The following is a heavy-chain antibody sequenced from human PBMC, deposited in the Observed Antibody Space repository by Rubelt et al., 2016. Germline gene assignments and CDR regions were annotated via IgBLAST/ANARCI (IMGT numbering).Heavy chain of an antibody. D-gene: IGHD2-15*01. CDR3: ASNGRYCSGGSCYYFDY. J-gene: IGHJ4*02. Sequence: QLQLQESGPGLVKPSETLSLTCTVSGGSISSSSYYWGWIRQPPGKGLEWIGSIYYSGSTYYNPSRKSRVTISVDTSKNQFSLKLSSVTAADTAVYYWASNGRYCSGGSCYYFDYWGQGTLVTVSS. CDR1: GGSISSSSYY. V-gene: IGHV4-39*07. CDR2: IYYSGST.